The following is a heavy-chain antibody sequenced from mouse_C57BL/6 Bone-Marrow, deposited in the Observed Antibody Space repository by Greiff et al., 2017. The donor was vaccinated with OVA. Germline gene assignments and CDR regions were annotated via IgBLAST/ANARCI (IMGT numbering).Heavy chain of an antibody. CDR3: ARRTSGSYDY. Sequence: VKLMESGAELARPGASVKLSCKASGYTFTSYGISWVKQRTGQGLEWIGEIYPRSGNTYYNEKFKGKATLTADKSSSTAYMELRSLTSEDSAVYFCARRTSGSYDYWGQGTTLTVSS. V-gene: IGHV1-81*01. J-gene: IGHJ2*01. CDR2: IYPRSGNT. D-gene: IGHD1-1*02. CDR1: GYTFTSYG.